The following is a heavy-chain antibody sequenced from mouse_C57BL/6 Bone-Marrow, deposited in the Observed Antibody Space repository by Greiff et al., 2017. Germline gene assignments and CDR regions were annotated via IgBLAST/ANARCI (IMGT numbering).Heavy chain of an antibody. CDR3: AREDYYGSLDV. CDR2: IDPEDGET. J-gene: IGHJ1*03. CDR1: GYTFTSYY. Sequence: VQLQQPGAELVKPGASVKLSCKASGYTFTSYYMHWVKQRTEQGLEWIGRIDPEDGETKYAPKFQGKATITADTSSNTAYLQLSSLTSEDTAVYYCAREDYYGSLDVWGTGTTVTVSS. V-gene: IGHV14-2*01. D-gene: IGHD1-1*01.